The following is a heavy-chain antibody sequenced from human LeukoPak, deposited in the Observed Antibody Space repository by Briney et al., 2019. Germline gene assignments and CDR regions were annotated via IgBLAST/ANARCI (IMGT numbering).Heavy chain of an antibody. CDR2: FDPEDGET. V-gene: IGHV1-24*01. CDR1: GYTLTELS. J-gene: IGHJ4*02. D-gene: IGHD6-6*01. Sequence: ASVKVSCKVSGYTLTELSMHWVRQAPGKGLEWMGGFDPEDGETIYAQKFQGRVTMTEDTSTDTAYMELSSLRSEDTAVYYCATGPTGARWSVPFDYWGQGILVTVSS. CDR3: ATGPTGARWSVPFDY.